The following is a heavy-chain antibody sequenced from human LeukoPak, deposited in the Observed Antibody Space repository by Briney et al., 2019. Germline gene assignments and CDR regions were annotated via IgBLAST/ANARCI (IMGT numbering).Heavy chain of an antibody. J-gene: IGHJ6*03. D-gene: IGHD6-19*01. CDR1: GGTFSSYA. V-gene: IGHV1-69*01. CDR2: IIPIFGTA. Sequence: GASVKVSCKASGGTFSSYAISWVRQAPGQGLEWMGGIIPIFGTANYAQKFQGRVTITSDESTSTAYMELSSLRSEDTAVYYCARESGYSSGWYGDYYYYYMDVWGKGTTVTIS. CDR3: ARESGYSSGWYGDYYYYYMDV.